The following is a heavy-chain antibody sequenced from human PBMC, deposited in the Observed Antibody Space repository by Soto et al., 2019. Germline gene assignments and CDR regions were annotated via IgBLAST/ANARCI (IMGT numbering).Heavy chain of an antibody. CDR1: GFTFDDYA. CDR2: ISWNSDNI. D-gene: IGHD5-12*01. V-gene: IGHV3-9*01. Sequence: EVQLVESGGGLVQPGRSLRLSCAASGFTFDDYAMHWVRQAPGKGLEWVSGISWNSDNIGYADSVKGRFTISRDNAKNSLYLQMNSLRAEDTALYHCATEGPNIVSTNEPHFWGQGTLVTVSS. J-gene: IGHJ4*02. CDR3: ATEGPNIVSTNEPHF.